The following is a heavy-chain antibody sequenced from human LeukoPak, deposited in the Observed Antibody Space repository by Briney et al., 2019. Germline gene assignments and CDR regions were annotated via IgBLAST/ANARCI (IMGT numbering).Heavy chain of an antibody. V-gene: IGHV3-48*03. CDR2: ISSSGSTI. CDR1: GFTFSSYE. D-gene: IGHD4-17*01. J-gene: IGHJ4*02. Sequence: AGSLRLSCAASGFTFSSYEMNWLRQAPGKGLEWVSYISSSGSTIYYADSVKGRFTISRDNAKNSLYLQINSLRAGDTAVYYCAREDGDYFDYWGQGTLVTVSS. CDR3: AREDGDYFDY.